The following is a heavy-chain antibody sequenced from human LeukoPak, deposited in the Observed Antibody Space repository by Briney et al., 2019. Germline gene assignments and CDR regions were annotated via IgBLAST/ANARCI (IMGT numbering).Heavy chain of an antibody. V-gene: IGHV4-34*01. Sequence: PSXXLSLTCAVYGGSFSGYYWSWIRQPPGKGLEWIGEINHSGSTNYNPSLKRRVTISVDTSKNQFSLKLSYVPAADTAVYYCATEWELLRAQRGLGFQHWGQGTLVTVSS. J-gene: IGHJ1*01. D-gene: IGHD1-26*01. CDR3: ATEWELLRAQRGLGFQH. CDR2: INHSGST. CDR1: GGSFSGYY.